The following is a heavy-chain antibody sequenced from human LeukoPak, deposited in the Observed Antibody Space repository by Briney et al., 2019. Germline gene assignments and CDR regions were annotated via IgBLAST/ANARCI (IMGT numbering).Heavy chain of an antibody. CDR2: IIPILGMA. J-gene: IGHJ4*02. V-gene: IGHV1-69*04. CDR1: GGTFSSYA. Sequence: SVKVSCKASGGTFSSYAISWVRQAPGQGLEWVGRIIPILGMANYAQKFQGRVAITADKSTSTAYMELSSLRSEDTAVYYCASPGGYYGSGSYYNSDYWGQGTLVTVSS. CDR3: ASPGGYYGSGSYYNSDY. D-gene: IGHD3-10*01.